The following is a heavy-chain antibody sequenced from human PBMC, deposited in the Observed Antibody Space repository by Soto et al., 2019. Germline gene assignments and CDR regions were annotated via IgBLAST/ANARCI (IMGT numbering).Heavy chain of an antibody. CDR1: GGTFSSYA. D-gene: IGHD4-17*01. J-gene: IGHJ6*02. CDR3: ARDPYGDYYYYYGMDV. CDR2: IIPIFGTA. V-gene: IGHV1-69*13. Sequence: SVKVSCKASGGTFSSYAISWVRQAPGQGLEWMGGIIPIFGTANYAQKFQGRVTITADESTSTAYMELSSLRSEDTAVYYCARDPYGDYYYYYGMDVWGQGTTVTVSS.